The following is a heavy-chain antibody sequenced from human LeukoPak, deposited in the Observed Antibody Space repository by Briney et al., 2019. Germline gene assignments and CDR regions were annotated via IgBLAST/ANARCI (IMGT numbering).Heavy chain of an antibody. Sequence: ETLSLTCAVYGGSFSGYYWSWVRQTPGKGLEWVSTIITTGANTYYADSVKGRFTIFRDNSKDTLYLQMNSLRAEDTAIYYCTKGNGANWFDPWGQGSLVTVSS. CDR1: GGSFSGYY. J-gene: IGHJ5*02. V-gene: IGHV3-23*01. CDR2: IITTGANT. CDR3: TKGNGANWFDP. D-gene: IGHD4-17*01.